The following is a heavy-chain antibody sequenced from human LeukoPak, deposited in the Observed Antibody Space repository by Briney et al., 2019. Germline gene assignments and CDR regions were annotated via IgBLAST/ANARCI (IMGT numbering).Heavy chain of an antibody. V-gene: IGHV3-9*01. CDR1: GFTFDDYA. CDR2: ISWNSSSI. J-gene: IGHJ6*02. Sequence: GGSLRLSCAASGFTFDDYAMHWVRQAPGKGLEWVSGISWNSSSIGYADSVKGRFTISRDNAKNSLYLQMNSLRAEDTALYYCAKGRYGMDVWGQGTTVTVSS. CDR3: AKGRYGMDV.